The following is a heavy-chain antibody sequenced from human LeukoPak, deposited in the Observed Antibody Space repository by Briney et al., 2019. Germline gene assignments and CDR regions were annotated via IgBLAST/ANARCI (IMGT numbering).Heavy chain of an antibody. D-gene: IGHD3-10*01. J-gene: IGHJ4*02. CDR2: ISYDGNNK. CDR1: GFTFSSYG. CDR3: AKALTYGSGTYYFDY. V-gene: IGHV3-30*18. Sequence: PGGSLRLSCAASGFTFSSYGMHWVRQAPGKGLEWVAVISYDGNNKYYADSVKGRFTISRDNSKNTLYLQMNSLRPEDTAVYYCAKALTYGSGTYYFDYWGQGTLVTVSS.